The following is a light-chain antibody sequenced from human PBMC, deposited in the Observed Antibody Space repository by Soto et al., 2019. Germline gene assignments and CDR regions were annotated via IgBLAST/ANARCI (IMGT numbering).Light chain of an antibody. Sequence: DIQMTQSPSTLSASVGDRVTITCRASQSISSWLAWYQQKPGKAPKLLIYDASSLESGVPSRFSGSGSGTGFTLTISSLQPDDVATYYCQQYNSYQWTFGQGTKVEIK. CDR2: DAS. CDR3: QQYNSYQWT. V-gene: IGKV1-5*01. CDR1: QSISSW. J-gene: IGKJ1*01.